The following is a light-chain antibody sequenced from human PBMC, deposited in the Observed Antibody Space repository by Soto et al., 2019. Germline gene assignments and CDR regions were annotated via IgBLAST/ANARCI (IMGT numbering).Light chain of an antibody. CDR1: QSVSSNY. CDR2: GAS. CDR3: QQYDTSPPLT. J-gene: IGKJ4*01. V-gene: IGKV3-20*01. Sequence: IALTQSPGTLSLSPGDRATLSCRASQSVSSNYLGWYQQKPGQAPRLLLYGASSRAIGIPDGFSGSGSGTDFTLTISRLEPEDFAVYYCQQYDTSPPLTFGGGTKVDIK.